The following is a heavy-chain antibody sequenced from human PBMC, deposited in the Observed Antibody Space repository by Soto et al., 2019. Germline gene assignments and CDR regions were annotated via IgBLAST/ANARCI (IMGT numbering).Heavy chain of an antibody. CDR1: GHSFTDCY. D-gene: IGHD4-17*01. CDR3: ARGPYGDNAFDI. CDR2: IAPHRDGT. J-gene: IGHJ3*02. Sequence: GASVKVSCKASGHSFTDCYMHWIRQAPGQGLEWMGWIAPHRDGTEFAQKFQGRITLTGDTSTSTAYMELKGLTSADTAVYFCARGPYGDNAFDIWGQGTVVTVSS. V-gene: IGHV1-2*02.